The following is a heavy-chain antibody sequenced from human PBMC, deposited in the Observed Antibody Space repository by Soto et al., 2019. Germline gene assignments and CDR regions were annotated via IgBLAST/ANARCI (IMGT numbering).Heavy chain of an antibody. CDR2: ISYSGAT. J-gene: IGHJ3*01. CDR1: GGSVSGDKNY. V-gene: IGHV4-61*01. D-gene: IGHD3-16*01. Sequence: QVQLQESGPGLVKPSETLSLTCSVSGGSVSGDKNYWSWIRQSPGKGLEWIGFISYSGATIYNPSRKNRLTISVDRSKNQFSLRLSSVTASDTALYYCATSPRFAFDFWGQGTTVIVSS. CDR3: ATSPRFAFDF.